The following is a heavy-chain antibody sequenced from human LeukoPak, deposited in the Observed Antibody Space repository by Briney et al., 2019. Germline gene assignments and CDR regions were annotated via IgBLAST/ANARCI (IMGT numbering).Heavy chain of an antibody. CDR3: ASLPPPYYDYVWGSYRKTQPLLDY. V-gene: IGHV4-34*01. CDR1: GGSFSGYY. CDR2: INHSGST. D-gene: IGHD3-16*02. Sequence: SETLSLTCAVYGGSFSGYYWSWIRQPPGKGLEWIGEINHSGSTNYNPSLKSRVTMSVDTSKNQFSLKLSSVTAADTAVYYCASLPPPYYDYVWGSYRKTQPLLDYWGQGTLVTVSS. J-gene: IGHJ4*02.